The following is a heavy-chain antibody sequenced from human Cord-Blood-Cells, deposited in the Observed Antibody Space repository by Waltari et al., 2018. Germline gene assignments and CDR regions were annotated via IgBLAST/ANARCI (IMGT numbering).Heavy chain of an antibody. V-gene: IGHV4-34*01. Sequence: QVQLQQWGAGLLKPSETLSLTCAVYGGSFSGYYWSWIRQPPGKGLEWIGEINHSGSTNYNPSLKSRVTISVDTSKNQFSLKLSSVTAADTAVYYCARVVRSRIAARRPYYFDYWGQGTLVTVSS. J-gene: IGHJ4*02. CDR3: ARVVRSRIAARRPYYFDY. CDR1: GGSFSGYY. D-gene: IGHD6-6*01. CDR2: INHSGST.